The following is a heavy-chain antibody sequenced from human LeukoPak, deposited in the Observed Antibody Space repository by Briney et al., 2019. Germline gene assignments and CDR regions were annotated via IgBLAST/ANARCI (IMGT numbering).Heavy chain of an antibody. D-gene: IGHD2-2*01. CDR1: GFTFSSYW. CDR3: ARGVGYCSSTSCYWWFDP. V-gene: IGHV3-74*01. CDR2: INSDGSST. Sequence: GGSLRLSCAASGFTFSSYWMHWVRHAPGKGLVWVSRINSDGSSTSYADSVKGRFTISRDNAKNTLYLQMNSLRAEDTAVYYCARGVGYCSSTSCYWWFDPWGQGTLITVSP. J-gene: IGHJ5*02.